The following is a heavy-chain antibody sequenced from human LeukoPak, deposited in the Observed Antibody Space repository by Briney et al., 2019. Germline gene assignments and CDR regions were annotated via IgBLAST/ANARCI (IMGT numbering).Heavy chain of an antibody. CDR3: ARDQVGATTFYYYYYMDV. V-gene: IGHV3-30*04. CDR1: GFTFSSYA. CDR2: ISYDGSNK. J-gene: IGHJ6*03. D-gene: IGHD1-26*01. Sequence: PGRSLRLSCAASGFTFSSYAIHWVRQAPGKGLEWVAVISYDGSNKYYADSVKGRFTISRDNAKNSLYLQMNSLRAEDTAVYYCARDQVGATTFYYYYYMDVWGKGTTVTVSS.